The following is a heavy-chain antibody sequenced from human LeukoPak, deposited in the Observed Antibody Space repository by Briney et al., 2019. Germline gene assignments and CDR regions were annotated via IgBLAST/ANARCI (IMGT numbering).Heavy chain of an antibody. J-gene: IGHJ4*02. CDR3: AILDLRFLEWLSSPAPDY. CDR1: GSTFSSYG. CDR2: ISYDGSNK. V-gene: IGHV3-30*03. Sequence: GGSLRLSCAASGSTFSSYGMHWVRQAPGKGLEWVAVISYDGSNKYYADSVKGRFTISRDNSKNTLYLQMNSLRAEDTAVYYCAILDLRFLEWLSSPAPDYWGQGTLVTVSS. D-gene: IGHD3-3*01.